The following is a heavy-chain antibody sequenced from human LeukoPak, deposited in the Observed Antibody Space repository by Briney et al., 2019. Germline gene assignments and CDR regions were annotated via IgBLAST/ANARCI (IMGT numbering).Heavy chain of an antibody. V-gene: IGHV3-7*01. CDR1: GFTFSSYW. Sequence: PGGSLRLSCAASGFTFSSYWMSWVRQAPGKGLEWVANIKQDGSEKYYVDSVKGRFTISGANAKNSLYLQMNSLRAQDTAVYYCAREASGWGAVAGTRAFDIWGQGTMVTVSS. CDR2: IKQDGSEK. J-gene: IGHJ3*02. CDR3: AREASGWGAVAGTRAFDI. D-gene: IGHD6-19*01.